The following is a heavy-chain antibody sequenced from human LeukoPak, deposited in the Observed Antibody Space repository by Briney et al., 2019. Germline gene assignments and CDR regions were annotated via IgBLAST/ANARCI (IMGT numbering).Heavy chain of an antibody. Sequence: GGSLRLSCAASGFTFSSYWMHWIRQAPGKGLVWVSRIKGDGSHTIYADSVKGRLTISRDNAKNTLYVQMNSLTDADTATYYCARSNNGAFDIWGQGTMITVSS. J-gene: IGHJ3*02. CDR3: ARSNNGAFDI. CDR1: GFTFSSYW. V-gene: IGHV3-74*01. CDR2: IKGDGSHT. D-gene: IGHD1/OR15-1a*01.